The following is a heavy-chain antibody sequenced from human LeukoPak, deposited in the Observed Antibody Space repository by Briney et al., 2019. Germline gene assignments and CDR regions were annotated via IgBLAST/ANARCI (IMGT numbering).Heavy chain of an antibody. CDR1: GYTFTSYG. V-gene: IGHV1-18*01. CDR3: ARALYYYGSGSYYTSPNYYGMDV. CDR2: ISAYNGNT. Sequence: ASVKVSCKASGYTFTSYGISWVRQAPGQGLEWMGWISAYNGNTNYAQKLLGRVTMTTDTSTSTAYMELRSLRSDDTAVYYCARALYYYGSGSYYTSPNYYGMDVWGQGTTVTVSS. D-gene: IGHD3-10*01. J-gene: IGHJ6*02.